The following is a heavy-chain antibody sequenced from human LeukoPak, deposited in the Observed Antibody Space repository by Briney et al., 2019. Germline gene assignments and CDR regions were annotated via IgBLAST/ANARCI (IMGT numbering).Heavy chain of an antibody. D-gene: IGHD7-27*01. V-gene: IGHV3-21*05. CDR3: ARDDNWGFDY. CDR1: GFAFSDFS. CDR2: TRGSGSGMGSGN. J-gene: IGHJ4*02. Sequence: PGGSLRLSCAASGFAFSDFSMNWVRQAPGKGLEWVANTRGSGSGMGSGNYYVVSVKGRFTISRDDAKNSLYLQMNSLRAEDTAFYYCARDDNWGFDYWGQGALVTVSS.